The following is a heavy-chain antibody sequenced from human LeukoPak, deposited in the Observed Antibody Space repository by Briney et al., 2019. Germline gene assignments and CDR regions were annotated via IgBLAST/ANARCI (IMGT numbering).Heavy chain of an antibody. Sequence: SETLSLTCTVSAGSISNYYWSWIRQPAGKGLEWIGRISSRGSTNYNPSLKSRVTMSIDTSKNQFSLKLSSVTAADTAVYYCARTPGYCSGGSCQDYWGQGTLVTVSS. CDR2: ISSRGST. J-gene: IGHJ4*02. D-gene: IGHD2-15*01. CDR3: ARTPGYCSGGSCQDY. CDR1: AGSISNYY. V-gene: IGHV4-4*07.